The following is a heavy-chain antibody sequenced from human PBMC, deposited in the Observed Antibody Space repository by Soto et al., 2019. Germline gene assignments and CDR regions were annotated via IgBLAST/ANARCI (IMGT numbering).Heavy chain of an antibody. Sequence: SETLSLTCTVSGGSISSGSYYWGWIRQPPGKGLEWIGSIFYSGTTYYNPSLKSRVTISVDTSKNQFSLRLSSVTAADTAVYFCLIHLRPDGSGTYYNVGFDYWGQGTLVTVSS. CDR2: IFYSGTT. V-gene: IGHV4-39*01. CDR3: LIHLRPDGSGTYYNVGFDY. CDR1: GGSISSGSYY. D-gene: IGHD3-10*01. J-gene: IGHJ4*02.